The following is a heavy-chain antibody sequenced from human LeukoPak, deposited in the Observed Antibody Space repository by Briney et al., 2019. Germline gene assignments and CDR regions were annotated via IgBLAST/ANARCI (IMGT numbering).Heavy chain of an antibody. V-gene: IGHV4-59*01. J-gene: IGHJ5*02. Sequence: SETLSLTCTVSGGSISTYYWSWIRQPPGKGLEWIGYIYYSGSTNYKPSVKSRVTISVDTSKNQFSLKLSSVTAADTAVYYCARGGYYGSGNDFRFDPWGQGTLVTVSS. CDR1: GGSISTYY. CDR2: IYYSGST. D-gene: IGHD3-10*01. CDR3: ARGGYYGSGNDFRFDP.